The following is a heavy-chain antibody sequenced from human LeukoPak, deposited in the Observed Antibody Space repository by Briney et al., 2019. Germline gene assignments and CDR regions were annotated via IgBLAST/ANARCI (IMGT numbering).Heavy chain of an antibody. CDR3: ARVLSDRFAIFGVVIDTFDI. Sequence: SETLSLTCTVSGGSITGHYWSWLRQTAGKGLEWIGRIYTTGSTNYNPSLKSRVTMSVDTSKNQFSLKLSSVTAADTAVYYCARVLSDRFAIFGVVIDTFDIWGQGTMVTVSS. CDR1: GGSITGHY. J-gene: IGHJ3*02. D-gene: IGHD3-3*01. V-gene: IGHV4-4*07. CDR2: IYTTGST.